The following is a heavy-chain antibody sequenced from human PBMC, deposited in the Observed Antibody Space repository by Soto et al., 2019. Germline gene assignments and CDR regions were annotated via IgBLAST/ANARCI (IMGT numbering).Heavy chain of an antibody. D-gene: IGHD3-22*01. CDR1: GYRFTSYW. CDR3: ARKDKSGYFNWFDP. CDR2: IFPSDSDT. V-gene: IGHV5-51*01. Sequence: GESLKISCRTSGYRFTSYWIAWVRQMPGKGLEWMGIIFPSDSDTRYSPSFQGQVTISADRSTSTVFLQWASLKASDTAVYFCARKDKSGYFNWFDPWGQGTLVTAPQ. J-gene: IGHJ5*02.